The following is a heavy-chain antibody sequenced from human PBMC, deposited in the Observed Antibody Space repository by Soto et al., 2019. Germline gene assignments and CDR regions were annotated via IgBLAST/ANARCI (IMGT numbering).Heavy chain of an antibody. V-gene: IGHV4-39*01. CDR3: AMCPSGYDPNWFLP. CDR1: GGSISSSSHY. J-gene: IGHJ5*02. CDR2: MYYGGNT. Sequence: QLQLQESGPGLVKPSETLSLTCTVSGGSISSSSHYWGWIRQPPGKGLEWIGSMYYGGNTYYNPSLKSRVATSVDTSKNQFALKLSSVTAADTAVYYCAMCPSGYDPNWFLPWGQGTLVTVSS. D-gene: IGHD5-12*01.